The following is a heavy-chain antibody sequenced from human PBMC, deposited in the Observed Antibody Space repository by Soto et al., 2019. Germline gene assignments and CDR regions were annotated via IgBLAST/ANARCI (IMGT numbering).Heavy chain of an antibody. CDR2: INADGTTT. V-gene: IGHV3-74*01. J-gene: IGHJ5*02. CDR3: ATVATHSYNWVDP. Sequence: EVHLVESGGGLVQPGGSLRLSCAASGFTFSTYWMHWVRQAPGKGLVWVSRINADGTTTTYAEYVKGRFTISRDNAKNTLYLQMNSLRAEDTAVYFCATVATHSYNWVDPWGQGTLVTISS. D-gene: IGHD3-3*02. CDR1: GFTFSTYW.